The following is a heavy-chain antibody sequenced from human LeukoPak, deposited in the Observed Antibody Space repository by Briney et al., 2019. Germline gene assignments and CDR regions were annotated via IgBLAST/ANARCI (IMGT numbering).Heavy chain of an antibody. Sequence: PGGSLRLSCAASGFPFSSYGMSWVRQAPGKGLEWVANIKQDGSEKYYVDSVKGRFTISRDNAKNSLYLQMNSLRAEDTAVYYCARDSLINWGPGYYYYGMDVWGQGTTVTVSS. V-gene: IGHV3-7*01. CDR2: IKQDGSEK. CDR3: ARDSLINWGPGYYYYGMDV. J-gene: IGHJ6*02. CDR1: GFPFSSYG. D-gene: IGHD7-27*01.